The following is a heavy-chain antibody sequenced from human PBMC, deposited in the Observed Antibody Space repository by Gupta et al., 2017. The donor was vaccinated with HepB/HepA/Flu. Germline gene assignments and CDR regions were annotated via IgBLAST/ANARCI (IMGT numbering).Heavy chain of an antibody. V-gene: IGHV1-69*06. D-gene: IGHD3-10*01. CDR2: IIPIFGTA. CDR1: GGPFSSYA. CDR3: ATRSGDPYYYYYYMDV. Sequence: QVQLVQSGAEVKKPGSSVKVSCKASGGPFSSYAISWVRQAPGQGLEWMGGIIPIFGTANYAQKFQGRVTITADKSTSTAYMELSSLRSEDTAVYYCATRSGDPYYYYYYMDVWGKGTTVTVSS. J-gene: IGHJ6*03.